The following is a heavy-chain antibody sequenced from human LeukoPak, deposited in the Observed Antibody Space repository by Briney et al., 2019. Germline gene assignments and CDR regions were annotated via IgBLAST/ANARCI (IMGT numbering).Heavy chain of an antibody. CDR3: ARSVYYYDTSGYSSPFGS. D-gene: IGHD3-22*01. CDR1: GFSLSTRGMR. Sequence: SGPALVKPTQTLTLTCTFSGFSLSTRGMRVSWIRQSPGKALEWLARIDWNDDKFYSTSLKTRLTISKDTSKNQVVLTMTNMDPVDTATYYCARSVYYYDTSGYSSPFGSWGQGTLVTVSS. CDR2: IDWNDDK. V-gene: IGHV2-70*04. J-gene: IGHJ4*02.